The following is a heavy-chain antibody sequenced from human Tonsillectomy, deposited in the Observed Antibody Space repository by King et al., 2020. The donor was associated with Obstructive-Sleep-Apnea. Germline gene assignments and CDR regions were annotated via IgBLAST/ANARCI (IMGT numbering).Heavy chain of an antibody. CDR1: GFTFTDYDYY. CDR3: ARESGDWLVDS. J-gene: IGHJ4*02. Sequence: VQLVESGGGVVKPGGSLRLSCAASGFTFTDYDYYMSWIRQAPGKGLEWVAYISSTGTYIKYADSLKGRFTIARDNAANSVYLPMNSLRADDTALYFCARESGDWLVDSWGQGTLVIVSS. D-gene: IGHD6-19*01. V-gene: IGHV3-11*06. CDR2: ISSTGTYI.